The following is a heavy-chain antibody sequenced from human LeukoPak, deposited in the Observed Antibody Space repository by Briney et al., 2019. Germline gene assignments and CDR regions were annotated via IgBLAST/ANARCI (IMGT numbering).Heavy chain of an antibody. V-gene: IGHV4-59*01. CDR1: GVSIGNFF. J-gene: IGHJ4*02. Sequence: SETLSLTCTVSGVSIGNFFWSWIRQSPGEGLEWIGFIYENGRTSYNPSLKSRVTISVDMSKNQFSLRLTSMTAADTAVYYCARDWELGHWGRGILVTVTS. D-gene: IGHD1-26*01. CDR2: IYENGRT. CDR3: ARDWELGH.